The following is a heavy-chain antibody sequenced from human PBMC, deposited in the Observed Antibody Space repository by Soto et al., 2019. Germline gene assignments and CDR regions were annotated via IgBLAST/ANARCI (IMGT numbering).Heavy chain of an antibody. V-gene: IGHV4-34*02. Sequence: QVHLQQWGAGLLKPSETLSLTYAVYGGSVNGYYWNWIRQPPGKGLEWIGEINHTGGTHYNPSLKSRVPMSVDTSKNQFSLRLSSVTAADTAIYYCATRITVFGLLIPPFDPWGQGTQVTVSS. CDR1: GGSVNGYY. CDR2: INHTGGT. D-gene: IGHD3-3*01. CDR3: ATRITVFGLLIPPFDP. J-gene: IGHJ5*02.